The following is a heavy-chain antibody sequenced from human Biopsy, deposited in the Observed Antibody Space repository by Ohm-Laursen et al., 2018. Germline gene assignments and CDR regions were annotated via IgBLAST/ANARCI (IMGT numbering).Heavy chain of an antibody. CDR3: ARATNSTGWPCYYVDGMDV. D-gene: IGHD2/OR15-2a*01. Sequence: SETLSLTCSVSGGSISSDYWSWIRQPPGKGLEWIGYIYYSGSTNYNPSLKSRVTISVDTSKNQFSLRLNSVTAADTAVYYCARATNSTGWPCYYVDGMDVWGQGTTVTVSS. V-gene: IGHV4-59*01. CDR2: IYYSGST. CDR1: GGSISSDY. J-gene: IGHJ6*02.